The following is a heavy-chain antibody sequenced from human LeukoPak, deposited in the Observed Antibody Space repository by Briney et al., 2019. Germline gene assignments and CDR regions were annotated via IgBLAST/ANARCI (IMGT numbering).Heavy chain of an antibody. V-gene: IGHV1-18*01. Sequence: ASVKVSCKASGYTFTSYGISWVRQAPGQGLEWMGWISAYNGNTNYAQKFQGRVTITADKSTSTAYMELSSLRSEDTAVYYCARDASSGYCTNGVCYTLYYFDYWGQGTLVTVSS. CDR2: ISAYNGNT. D-gene: IGHD2-8*01. CDR3: ARDASSGYCTNGVCYTLYYFDY. J-gene: IGHJ4*02. CDR1: GYTFTSYG.